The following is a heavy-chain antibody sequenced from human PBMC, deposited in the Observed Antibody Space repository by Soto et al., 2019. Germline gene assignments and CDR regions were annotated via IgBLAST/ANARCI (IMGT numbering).Heavy chain of an antibody. CDR3: AKKATIQLGYCSGGSCKIDY. CDR1: GFTFSSYA. Sequence: GGSLRLSCAASGFTFSSYAMSWVRQAPGKGLEWVSAISGSGGSTNYADSVQGRFTISRDNSKNTLYLQMNSLRAEDTAIYYCAKKATIQLGYCSGGSCKIDYWGQGT. CDR2: ISGSGGST. V-gene: IGHV3-23*01. J-gene: IGHJ4*02. D-gene: IGHD2-15*01.